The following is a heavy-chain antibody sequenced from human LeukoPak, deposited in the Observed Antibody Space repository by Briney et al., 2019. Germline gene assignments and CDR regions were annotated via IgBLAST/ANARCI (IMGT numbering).Heavy chain of an antibody. D-gene: IGHD5-12*01. J-gene: IGHJ4*02. Sequence: GSLRLSCAAAGFTLRSYDMSWVRQAPGKGLEWVAATSGSGGNTYYADSVKGRFTISRDNSKNTLYLQMNSLRAEDTAVYYCAKEYSGYDFDYWGQGTLVTVSS. CDR2: TSGSGGNT. V-gene: IGHV3-23*01. CDR1: GFTLRSYD. CDR3: AKEYSGYDFDY.